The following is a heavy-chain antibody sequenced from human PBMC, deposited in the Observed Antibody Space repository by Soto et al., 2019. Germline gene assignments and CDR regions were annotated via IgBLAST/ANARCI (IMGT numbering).Heavy chain of an antibody. CDR1: GGSFSGYY. CDR3: ARERIVATNRYYYGMDV. J-gene: IGHJ6*02. CDR2: INHSGST. D-gene: IGHD5-12*01. Sequence: QVQLQQWGAGLLKPSETLSLTCAVYGGSFSGYYWSWIRQPPGKGLEWIGEINHSGSTNYNPSLKSRVTISVDTSKNQFSLKLSSVTAADTAVYYCARERIVATNRYYYGMDVWGQGTTVTVSS. V-gene: IGHV4-34*01.